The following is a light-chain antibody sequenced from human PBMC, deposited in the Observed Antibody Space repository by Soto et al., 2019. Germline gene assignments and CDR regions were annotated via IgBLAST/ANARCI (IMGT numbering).Light chain of an antibody. J-gene: IGLJ3*02. Sequence: QSALTQPRSVSGSPGQSVTISCTGTSSDVGDYNYVSWYQQYPGKAPKLVIYDVSKRPSGVPDRFSGSKSGNTASLTISGLQAEDEADYYCCSFAVIYTFWVFGGGTKLTVL. CDR3: CSFAVIYTFWV. V-gene: IGLV2-11*01. CDR1: SSDVGDYNY. CDR2: DVS.